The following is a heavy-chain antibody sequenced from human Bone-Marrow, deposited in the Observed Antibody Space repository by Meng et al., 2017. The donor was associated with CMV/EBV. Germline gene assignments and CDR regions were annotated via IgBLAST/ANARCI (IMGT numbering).Heavy chain of an antibody. D-gene: IGHD3-16*01. J-gene: IGHJ6*02. Sequence: GESLKISCAASGFTFSSYWMHWVRQAPGKGLVWVSRINSDGSSTSYADSVKGRFTISRDNAKNTLYLQMNSLRAEDTAVYYCARESPRWGYYYGMVVWGQGTMVTVSS. CDR3: ARESPRWGYYYGMVV. V-gene: IGHV3-74*01. CDR2: INSDGSST. CDR1: GFTFSSYW.